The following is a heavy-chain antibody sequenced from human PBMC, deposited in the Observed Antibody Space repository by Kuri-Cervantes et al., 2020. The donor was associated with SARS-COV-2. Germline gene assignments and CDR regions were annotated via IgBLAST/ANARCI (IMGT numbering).Heavy chain of an antibody. CDR1: GYSISSGYY. CDR2: IYHSGST. J-gene: IGHJ2*01. CDR3: ARGNGAVATSGYWYFDL. V-gene: IGHV4-38-2*01. D-gene: IGHD6-19*01. Sequence: SETLSLTCAVSGYSISSGYYWGWIRQPPGKGLEWIGSIYHSGSTYYNPSLKSRVTISVDTSKNQFSLKLRSVTAADTAMYFCARGNGAVATSGYWYFDLWGRGTLVTVSS.